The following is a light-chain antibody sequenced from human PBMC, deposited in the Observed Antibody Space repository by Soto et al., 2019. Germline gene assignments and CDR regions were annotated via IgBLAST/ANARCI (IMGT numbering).Light chain of an antibody. Sequence: QSALTQPASVSGSPGQSITISCTGTSSDLRGNNYVSWYQQHPDKAPKLMIYEVSNRPSGVSNRFSGSKSGNTASLTISGLQAEDEADYYCTSHTTPSTFVVFGGGTKLTVL. J-gene: IGLJ2*01. V-gene: IGLV2-14*01. CDR2: EVS. CDR3: TSHTTPSTFVV. CDR1: SSDLRGNNY.